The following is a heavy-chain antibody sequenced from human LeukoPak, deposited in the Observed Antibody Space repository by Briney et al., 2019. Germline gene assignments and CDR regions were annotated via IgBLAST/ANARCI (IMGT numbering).Heavy chain of an antibody. CDR3: ARRRYYGSGSLYFDY. V-gene: IGHV4-39*01. CDR1: GGSISSSSYY. CDR2: IYYSGST. Sequence: PSETLSLTCTVSGGSISSSSYYWGWIRQPPGKGLEWIGSIYYSGSTYYNPSLKSRVTISVDTSKTQFSLKLSSVTAADTAVSYCARRRYYGSGSLYFDYWGQGTLVPVSS. J-gene: IGHJ4*02. D-gene: IGHD3-10*01.